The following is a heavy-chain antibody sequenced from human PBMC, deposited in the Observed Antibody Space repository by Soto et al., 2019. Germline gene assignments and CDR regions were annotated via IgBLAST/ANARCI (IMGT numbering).Heavy chain of an antibody. CDR1: GGSISSSSYY. D-gene: IGHD4-17*01. V-gene: IGHV4-39*01. CDR3: ARQEGDYGGARKAFDI. Sequence: SETLSLTCTVSGGSISSSSYYWGWIRQPPGKGLEWIGSIYYSGSTYYNPSLKSRVTISVDTSKNQFSLKLSSVTAADTAVYYCARQEGDYGGARKAFDIWGQGTMVTVSS. CDR2: IYYSGST. J-gene: IGHJ3*02.